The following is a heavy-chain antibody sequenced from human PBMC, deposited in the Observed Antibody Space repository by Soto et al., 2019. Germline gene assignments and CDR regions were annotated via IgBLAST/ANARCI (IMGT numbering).Heavy chain of an antibody. CDR3: ARTGYDFWSGLTFDY. CDR1: GGSFSGYY. D-gene: IGHD3-3*01. J-gene: IGHJ4*02. V-gene: IGHV4-34*01. CDR2: INHSGST. Sequence: SETLSLTCAVYGGSFSGYYWSWIRQPPGKGLEWIGEINHSGSTNYNPSLKSRVTISVDTSKNQFSLKLSSVTAADTAVYYCARTGYDFWSGLTFDYWGQGTLVTVSS.